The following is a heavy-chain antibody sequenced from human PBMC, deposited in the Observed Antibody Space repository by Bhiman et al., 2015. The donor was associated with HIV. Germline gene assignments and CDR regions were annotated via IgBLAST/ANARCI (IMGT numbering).Heavy chain of an antibody. CDR3: ARRGYSGYEAHFDY. CDR1: GFTFSDYY. CDR2: ISSSGGTT. D-gene: IGHD5-12*01. Sequence: QVQLVESGGGLVKPGGSLRLSCAASGFTFSDYYMTWIRQAPGKGLEWISYISSSGGTTYYVDSVKGRFTISRDNAKNSLYLQMNSLRAEDTAVYYCARRGYSGYEAHFDYWGQGTLVTVSS. V-gene: IGHV3-11*04. J-gene: IGHJ4*02.